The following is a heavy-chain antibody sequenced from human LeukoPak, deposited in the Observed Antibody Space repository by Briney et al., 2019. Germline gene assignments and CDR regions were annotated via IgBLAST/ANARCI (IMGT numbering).Heavy chain of an antibody. CDR2: FDPEDGET. V-gene: IGHV1-24*01. CDR1: GYTLTELS. Sequence: ASVKVSCKVSGYTLTELSMHWVRQAPGKGLEWMGGFDPEDGETIYAQKFQGRVTMTEDTSTDTAYMELSSLRSEDTAVYYCATARDSSGYSVYYFDYWGQGTLVTVSS. CDR3: ATARDSSGYSVYYFDY. J-gene: IGHJ4*02. D-gene: IGHD3-22*01.